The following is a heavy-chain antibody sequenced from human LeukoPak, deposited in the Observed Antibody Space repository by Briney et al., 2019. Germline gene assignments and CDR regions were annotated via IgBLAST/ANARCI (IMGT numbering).Heavy chain of an antibody. CDR2: IIPILGIA. D-gene: IGHD5-12*01. J-gene: IGHJ4*02. Sequence: ASVKVSCKASGGTLSSYAIIWVRQAPGQGLEWMGRIIPILGIANYAQKFQGRVTITADKSTSTAYMELSSLRSEDTAVYYCARAFSGYDLHSFDYWGQGTLVTVSS. V-gene: IGHV1-69*04. CDR3: ARAFSGYDLHSFDY. CDR1: GGTLSSYA.